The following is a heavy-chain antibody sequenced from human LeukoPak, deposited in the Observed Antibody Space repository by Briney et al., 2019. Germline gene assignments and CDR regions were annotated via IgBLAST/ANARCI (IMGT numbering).Heavy chain of an antibody. CDR1: GYTFTSYG. V-gene: IGHV1-18*01. CDR3: ARDPEDIVVVVAATPYFDY. CDR2: ISAYNGNT. Sequence: ASVKVSCKASGYTFTSYGISWVRQVPGQGLEWMGWISAYNGNTNYAQKLQGRVTMTTDTSTSTAYMELRSLRSDDTAVYYCARDPEDIVVVVAATPYFDYWGQGTLVTVSS. D-gene: IGHD2-15*01. J-gene: IGHJ4*02.